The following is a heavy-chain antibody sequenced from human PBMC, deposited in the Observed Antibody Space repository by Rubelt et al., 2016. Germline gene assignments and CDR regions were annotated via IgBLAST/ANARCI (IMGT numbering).Heavy chain of an antibody. V-gene: IGHV3-30-3*02. D-gene: IGHD3-3*01. CDR2: ISYDGTNK. CDR1: TYA. J-gene: IGHJ6*02. CDR3: AKWLEWAYGMDV. Sequence: TYAMHWVRQAPGKGLEWVGIISYDGTNKYYADSVKGRFTISRDNSENTLYLQMNSLRPEDTAIYYCAKWLEWAYGMDVWGQGTTVTVSS.